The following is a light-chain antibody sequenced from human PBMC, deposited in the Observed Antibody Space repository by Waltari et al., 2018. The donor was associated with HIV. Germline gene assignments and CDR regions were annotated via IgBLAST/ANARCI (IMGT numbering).Light chain of an antibody. Sequence: QSVFTQPPSVSAAPGQKVSLSCSGRDSNLGNNYVSWYQQLPGTAPKLLIYDSDKRPSGIPDRFSGSKSGTSATLGIAGLQTGDEAYYYCATWDASLTVVFGGGTKLTVL. CDR2: DSD. CDR3: ATWDASLTVV. V-gene: IGLV1-51*01. J-gene: IGLJ2*01. CDR1: DSNLGNNY.